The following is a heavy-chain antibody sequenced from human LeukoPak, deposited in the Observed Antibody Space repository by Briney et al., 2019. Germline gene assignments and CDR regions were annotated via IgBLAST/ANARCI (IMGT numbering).Heavy chain of an antibody. D-gene: IGHD1-26*01. CDR1: GGTFSSYA. CDR3: ARDHNGSYLFDY. Sequence: SVKVSCKASGGTFSSYAISWVRQAPGQGLEWMGGIIPIFGTANYAQKFQGRVTITADESTSTAYLELSRLRSEDTAVYYCARDHNGSYLFDYWGQGTLITVSS. CDR2: IIPIFGTA. V-gene: IGHV1-69*13. J-gene: IGHJ4*02.